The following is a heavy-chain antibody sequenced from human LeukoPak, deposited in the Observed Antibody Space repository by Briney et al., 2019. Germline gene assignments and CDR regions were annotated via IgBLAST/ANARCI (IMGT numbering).Heavy chain of an antibody. J-gene: IGHJ3*02. V-gene: IGHV3-33*01. D-gene: IGHD3-22*01. CDR2: IWYDGSNK. CDR3: ARDWKYYYDSSGYSNDAFDI. Sequence: PGGSLRLSCAASGFTFSSYGMHWVRQAPGKGLEWVAVIWYDGSNKYYADSVKGRFTISRDNSKNTLYLQMNSLRAEDTAVYYCARDWKYYYDSSGYSNDAFDIWGQGTMVTVSS. CDR1: GFTFSSYG.